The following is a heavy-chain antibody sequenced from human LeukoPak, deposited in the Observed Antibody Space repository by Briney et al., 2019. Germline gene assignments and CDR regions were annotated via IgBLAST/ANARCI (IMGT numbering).Heavy chain of an antibody. V-gene: IGHV4-59*08. CDR2: IYYSGST. J-gene: IGHJ4*02. Sequence: SETLSLTCDVSGGSISTYYWSWLRQPPGKGLEWIGYIYYSGSTNYNPSLKSRVTISVDTSKNHFSLKLSSVTAADTAVYYCARLDSSGYLGYWGQGTLVTVSS. D-gene: IGHD3-22*01. CDR1: GGSISTYY. CDR3: ARLDSSGYLGY.